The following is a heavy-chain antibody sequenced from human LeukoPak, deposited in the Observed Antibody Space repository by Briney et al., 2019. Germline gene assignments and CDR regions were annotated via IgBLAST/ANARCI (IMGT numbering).Heavy chain of an antibody. J-gene: IGHJ4*02. CDR1: GFTVSSNY. CDR2: LRGSDGST. CDR3: AKRPLGAYYFDY. Sequence: GGSLRLSCAASGFTVSSNYMSWVRQAPGKGLEWVSALRGSDGSTYYADSVKGRFTISRDNSKNTLYLQMNSLRAEDTAVYYCAKRPLGAYYFDYWGQGTLVTVSS. V-gene: IGHV3-23*01. D-gene: IGHD1-26*01.